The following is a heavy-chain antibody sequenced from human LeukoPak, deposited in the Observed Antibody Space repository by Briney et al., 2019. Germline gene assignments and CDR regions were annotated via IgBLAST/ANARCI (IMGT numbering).Heavy chain of an antibody. D-gene: IGHD4-17*01. Sequence: SETLSLTCTVSGGSISSSSYYWGWIRQPPGKGLEWIGSIYYSGSTYYNPSLKSRVTISVDTSKNQFSLKLSSVTAADTAVYYCARRDTNYGDYVGYFDYWGQGTLATVSS. V-gene: IGHV4-39*07. CDR2: IYYSGST. CDR3: ARRDTNYGDYVGYFDY. J-gene: IGHJ4*02. CDR1: GGSISSSSYY.